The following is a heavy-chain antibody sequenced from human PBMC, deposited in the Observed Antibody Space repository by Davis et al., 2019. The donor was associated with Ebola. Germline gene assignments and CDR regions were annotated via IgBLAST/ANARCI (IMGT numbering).Heavy chain of an antibody. CDR2: INFGGSAT. CDR3: VKWEPHYDRMGAFDV. D-gene: IGHD3-22*01. Sequence: GESLKISCAASGFTFSRTDMNWFRQAPGGGPEWVSNINFGGSATYYADSVRGRFTFSRDDSKDMLYLQMNSLRSDDTAVYYCVKWEPHYDRMGAFDVWGQGTMVTVSA. J-gene: IGHJ3*01. V-gene: IGHV3-23*01. CDR1: GFTFSRTD.